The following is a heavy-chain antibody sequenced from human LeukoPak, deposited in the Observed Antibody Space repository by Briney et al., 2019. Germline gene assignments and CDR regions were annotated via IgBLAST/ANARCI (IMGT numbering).Heavy chain of an antibody. CDR3: ARELTTGMYFFDY. Sequence: ASVRVSPEESLDTSSNSIIYSGREAPGQGLEWMGIISPSGGSTSYAQKFQGRVTMTRDTSTGTVYMELSSLRSEDTAVYYCARELTTGMYFFDYWGQGTLVTVSS. D-gene: IGHD1-1*01. CDR2: ISPSGGST. J-gene: IGHJ4*02. CDR1: DTSSNSI. V-gene: IGHV1-46*02.